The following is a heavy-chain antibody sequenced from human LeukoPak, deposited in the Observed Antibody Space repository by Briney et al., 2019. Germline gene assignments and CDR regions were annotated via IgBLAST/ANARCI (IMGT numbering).Heavy chain of an antibody. CDR3: ARHGVLADYYYDSSGYPQFDP. CDR1: GGSISSSSHY. Sequence: PSETLSLTCTVSGGSISSSSHYWGWIRQPPGKGLEWIGSIYYSGSTYYNPSLKSRVTISVDTSKNQFSLKLSSVTAADTAVYYCARHGVLADYYYDSSGYPQFDPWGQGTLVTVSS. J-gene: IGHJ5*02. D-gene: IGHD3-22*01. CDR2: IYYSGST. V-gene: IGHV4-39*01.